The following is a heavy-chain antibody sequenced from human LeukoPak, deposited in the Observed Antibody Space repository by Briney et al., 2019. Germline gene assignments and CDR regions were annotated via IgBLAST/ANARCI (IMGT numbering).Heavy chain of an antibody. D-gene: IGHD2-2*01. CDR2: IYYTGGT. J-gene: IGHJ4*02. CDR1: GVPTTSYY. V-gene: IGHV4-59*01. Sequence: SETLPLTCTVSGVPTTSYYWSWVRQSPGKALDWIGHIYYTGGTNYNPSLKSRVSISIDSSKNQFSLTLSSVTAADTAVYYCARLPRRYSTTWFFDYWGQGTLVTVSS. CDR3: ARLPRRYSTTWFFDY.